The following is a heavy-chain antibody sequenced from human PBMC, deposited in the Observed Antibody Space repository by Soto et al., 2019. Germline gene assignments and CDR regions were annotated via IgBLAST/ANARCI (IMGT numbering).Heavy chain of an antibody. CDR2: ISYDGSNK. Sequence: QVQLVESGGGVVQPGRSLRLSCAASGFTFSSYGMHWVRQAPGKGLEWVAVISYDGSNKYYADSVKGRFTISRDNSKNTLYLQMNSLRAEDTAVYYCAKDKGYSSSWYNYWGQGTLVTVSS. V-gene: IGHV3-30*18. J-gene: IGHJ4*02. D-gene: IGHD6-13*01. CDR3: AKDKGYSSSWYNY. CDR1: GFTFSSYG.